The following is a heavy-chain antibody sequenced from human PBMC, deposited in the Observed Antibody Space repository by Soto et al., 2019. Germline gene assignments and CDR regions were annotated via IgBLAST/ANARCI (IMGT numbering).Heavy chain of an antibody. J-gene: IGHJ4*02. V-gene: IGHV4-39*02. D-gene: IGHD2-15*01. Sequence: QLQLQESGPGLVKPSETLSLTCTVSGGSMSSSSYYWGWIRQPPGKGLEWIGSIYYRGNTYYNPSLKSRVTISVDTSKNQFSLKLSSVTAADTAVYYCAREGGGYCSGGSCQVDYWGQGTLVTVSS. CDR2: IYYRGNT. CDR1: GGSMSSSSYY. CDR3: AREGGGYCSGGSCQVDY.